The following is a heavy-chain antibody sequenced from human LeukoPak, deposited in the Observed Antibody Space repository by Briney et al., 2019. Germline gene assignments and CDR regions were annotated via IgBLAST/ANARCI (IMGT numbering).Heavy chain of an antibody. Sequence: PGGSLRLSCAASGFTFSSYWRSWVRQAPGKGLEWVANIKQDGSEKYYVDSVKGRFTISRDNAKNSLYLQMNSLRAEDTAVYYCARDLASKGRLQHHFDYWGQGTLVTVSS. CDR3: ARDLASKGRLQHHFDY. D-gene: IGHD5-24*01. CDR2: IKQDGSEK. V-gene: IGHV3-7*01. J-gene: IGHJ4*02. CDR1: GFTFSSYW.